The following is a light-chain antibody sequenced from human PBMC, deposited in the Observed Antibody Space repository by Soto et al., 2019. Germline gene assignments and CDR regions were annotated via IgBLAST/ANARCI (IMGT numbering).Light chain of an antibody. V-gene: IGKV3-15*01. CDR3: QQYNDWHRT. Sequence: EVVLTQSPAILSVSRGERATLSCRASQSVGINVAWYQQKPGQAPRLLIYGASTRATGSPDRFSASGSATELTLTISSLQSEDFAVYYCQQYNDWHRTFGQGTKVDIK. CDR2: GAS. J-gene: IGKJ1*01. CDR1: QSVGIN.